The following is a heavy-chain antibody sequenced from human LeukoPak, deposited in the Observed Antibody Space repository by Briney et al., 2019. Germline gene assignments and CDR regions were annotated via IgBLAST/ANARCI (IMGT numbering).Heavy chain of an antibody. V-gene: IGHV3-23*01. D-gene: IGHD3-22*01. CDR3: AKRNTYYYDSSGYYFDY. Sequence: PGGSLRLSCAASGFTFSNYEFNWVRQAPGKGLEWASAISGSGGSTYYADSVKGRFTISRDNSKNTLYLQMNSLRAEDTAVYYCAKRNTYYYDSSGYYFDYWGQGTLVTVSS. CDR1: GFTFSNYE. J-gene: IGHJ4*02. CDR2: ISGSGGST.